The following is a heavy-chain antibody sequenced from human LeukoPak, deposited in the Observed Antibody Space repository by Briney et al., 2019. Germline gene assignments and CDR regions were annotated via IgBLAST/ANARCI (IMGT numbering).Heavy chain of an antibody. V-gene: IGHV4-39*01. J-gene: IGHJ1*01. D-gene: IGHD3-22*01. Sequence: PSETLSLTCSVSGDSVSRSDSYWDWIRQPPGKGLKWIVTIYYSGRTYYSPSLKSRVTMSVDPSNNQFSLNLRSVTAADTALYCCARRRYYDGSGYLEWGQGTLLSVSS. CDR2: IYYSGRT. CDR1: GDSVSRSDSY. CDR3: ARRRYYDGSGYLE.